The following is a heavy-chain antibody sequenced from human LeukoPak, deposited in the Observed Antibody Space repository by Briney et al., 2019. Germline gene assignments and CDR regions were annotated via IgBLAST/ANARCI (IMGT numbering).Heavy chain of an antibody. V-gene: IGHV4-61*02. CDR1: GGSISSGSYY. Sequence: SETLSLTCTVSGGSISSGSYYWSWIRQPAGKGLEWIGRIYTSGSTNYNPSLKSRVTISVDTSKNQFSLKLSSVTAADTAVYYCARRNRGRRSSSWYVDYWGQGTLVTVSS. CDR3: ARRNRGRRSSSWYVDY. CDR2: IYTSGST. J-gene: IGHJ4*02. D-gene: IGHD6-13*01.